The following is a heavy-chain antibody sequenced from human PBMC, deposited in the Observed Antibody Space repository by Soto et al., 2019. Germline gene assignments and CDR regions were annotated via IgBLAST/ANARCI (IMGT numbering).Heavy chain of an antibody. CDR2: ITADGGT. V-gene: IGHV3-23*01. Sequence: EVQVLESGGGLVQPGGSLRLSCEGSGFTVSSHAMTWIRQAPGKGPEWVSTITADGGTYYADSVKGRFAMSIATSESTLYLQMNSLGAEDTAAYYCAPHVSCSGGSCQYDAFAIRGQGTMVTVSS. D-gene: IGHD2-15*01. CDR3: APHVSCSGGSCQYDAFAI. CDR1: GFTVSSHA. J-gene: IGHJ3*02.